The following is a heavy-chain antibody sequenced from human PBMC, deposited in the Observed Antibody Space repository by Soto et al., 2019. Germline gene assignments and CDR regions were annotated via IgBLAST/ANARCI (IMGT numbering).Heavy chain of an antibody. CDR1: GLSFSSYG. CDR2: ISHDGNSE. Sequence: QVQLVESGGGVVQPGRSLRLSCAASGLSFSSYGMNWVRQAPGKGLEWVAIISHDGNSEYYADSVKGRVTISRDNSKNTLYLQMTSLRADDTAVYYCAKDRRGGDVTCSRCHGVDVWGQGTTVSVSS. J-gene: IGHJ6*02. CDR3: AKDRRGGDVTCSRCHGVDV. D-gene: IGHD2-21*01. V-gene: IGHV3-30*18.